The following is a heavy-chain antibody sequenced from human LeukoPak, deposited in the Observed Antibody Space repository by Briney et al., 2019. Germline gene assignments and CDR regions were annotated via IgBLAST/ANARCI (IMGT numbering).Heavy chain of an antibody. D-gene: IGHD6-13*01. V-gene: IGHV4-4*07. CDR2: IFASGST. J-gene: IGHJ4*02. CDR1: GGSISSYQ. CDR3: ARDGSSWPFFDS. Sequence: PETLSLTCTVSGGSISSYQWSWIRQPAGKGLEWIGRIFASGSTYYNPSLKSRVTMSVDTSKNQFSLKLISVTAADTAVYYCARDGSSWPFFDSWGQGTLVTVSS.